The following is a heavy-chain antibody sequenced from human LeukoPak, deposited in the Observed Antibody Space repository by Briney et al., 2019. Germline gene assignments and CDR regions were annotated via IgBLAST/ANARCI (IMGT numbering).Heavy chain of an antibody. CDR1: GFSFSSYA. Sequence: GGSLRLSCAASGFSFSSYAMSWVRQAPGKGLEWVSSISSSSSYIYYADSVKGRFTISRDNAKNSLYLQMNSLRAEDTAVYYCARGDSLVATISRVFDYWGQGTLVTVSS. CDR2: ISSSSSYI. V-gene: IGHV3-21*01. J-gene: IGHJ4*02. CDR3: ARGDSLVATISRVFDY. D-gene: IGHD5-12*01.